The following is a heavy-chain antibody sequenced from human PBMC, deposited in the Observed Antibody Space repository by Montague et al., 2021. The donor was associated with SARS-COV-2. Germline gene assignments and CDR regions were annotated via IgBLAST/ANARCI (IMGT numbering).Heavy chain of an antibody. D-gene: IGHD6-19*01. CDR2: INHSGSS. V-gene: IGHV4-34*01. CDR1: GGSFTGYY. J-gene: IGHJ5*02. CDR3: ARQGEVEPGIAMAATFDP. Sequence: SETLSLTCAVYGGSFTGYYWTWIRQPPGKGLEWIGEINHSGSSNYNPSLESRVTMSVDTSKNQFSVRLTSVTAADSAVYYCARQGEVEPGIAMAATFDPWGQGILVTVSS.